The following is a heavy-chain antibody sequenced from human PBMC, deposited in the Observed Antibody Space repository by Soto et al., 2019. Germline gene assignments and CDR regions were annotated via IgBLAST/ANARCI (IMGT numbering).Heavy chain of an antibody. D-gene: IGHD6-13*01. V-gene: IGHV4-59*08. CDR2: IYYSGSP. Sequence: QVQLQESGPGLVKPSETLSLTCTVSGGSIGNSYWSWIRQSPGKGLEWIGYIYYSGSPNYNPSLKSRVSISGDTSKNQFSLKLSSVTAADTAGYYCARHSSSWPIFDYWGQGTLVIVSS. CDR3: ARHSSSWPIFDY. J-gene: IGHJ4*02. CDR1: GGSIGNSY.